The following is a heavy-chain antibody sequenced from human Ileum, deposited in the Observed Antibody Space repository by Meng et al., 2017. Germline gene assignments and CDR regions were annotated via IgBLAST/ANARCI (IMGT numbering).Heavy chain of an antibody. V-gene: IGHV4-34*01. CDR1: VGLHDGYS. CDR3: ARALAASNSWGTSNDAFDI. D-gene: IGHD2-2*01. Sequence: VGVTRWVAGLLEPSELRPLPCCVLVGLHDGYSWIWTRQSQGKGLESIGEINDSGATNYNPSVKSRVTISIDTSKNQVSLNLYSVTAADTAVYYCARALAASNSWGTSNDAFDIWGQGTVVTVSS. CDR2: INDSGAT. J-gene: IGHJ3*02.